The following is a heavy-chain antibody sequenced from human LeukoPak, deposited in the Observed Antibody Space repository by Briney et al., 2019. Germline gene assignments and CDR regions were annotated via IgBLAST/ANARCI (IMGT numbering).Heavy chain of an antibody. D-gene: IGHD4-17*01. J-gene: IGHJ6*03. CDR2: ISAYNGNT. CDR3: ARDRQGDGDYVGSDPIVMDV. Sequence: GASVKVSCKASGYTFTSYGISWVRQAPGQGLEWMGWISAYNGNTNYAQKLQGRVTMTTDTSTSTAYMELRSLRSDDTAVYYCARDRQGDGDYVGSDPIVMDVWGKGTTVTVSS. V-gene: IGHV1-18*01. CDR1: GYTFTSYG.